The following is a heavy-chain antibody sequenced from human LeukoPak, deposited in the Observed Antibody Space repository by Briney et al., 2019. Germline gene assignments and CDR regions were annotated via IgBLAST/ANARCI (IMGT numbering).Heavy chain of an antibody. Sequence: SETLSLTCTVSGGSISSSSYYWGWIRQPPGKGLEWIGSIYYRGSTYYNPSLKSRVTISVDTSKNQFSLKLSSVTAADTAVYYCARDRRLVGASDYWGQGTLVTVSS. J-gene: IGHJ4*02. CDR1: GGSISSSSYY. D-gene: IGHD1-26*01. CDR3: ARDRRLVGASDY. V-gene: IGHV4-39*07. CDR2: IYYRGST.